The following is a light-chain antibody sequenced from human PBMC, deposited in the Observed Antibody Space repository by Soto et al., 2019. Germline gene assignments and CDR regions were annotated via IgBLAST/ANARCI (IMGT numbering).Light chain of an antibody. CDR1: QSVRSN. CDR2: GAS. V-gene: IGKV3-15*01. CDR3: QQYNNWPPGT. J-gene: IGKJ1*01. Sequence: EIVLTQSPGTLSLSPGERATLSCRASQSVRSNFLAWYQQKPGQAPRLLIYGASTRATGIPARFSGSGSGTEFTLTISSLQSEDFAVYYCQQYNNWPPGTFGQGTKVDIK.